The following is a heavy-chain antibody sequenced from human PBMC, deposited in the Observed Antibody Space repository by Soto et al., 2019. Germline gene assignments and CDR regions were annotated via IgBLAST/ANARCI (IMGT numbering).Heavy chain of an antibody. D-gene: IGHD2-15*01. CDR2: ITSDGDST. Sequence: GGSLRLSCSVSGFTFSNYPMHWVRQAPGEGLEYVSGITSDGDSTYHADSVKGRFTISRDNSKNTLYLQMSSLRLEDTAIYYCVKGNQLLRYYFEFWGQGTLVTVSS. V-gene: IGHV3-64D*06. CDR3: VKGNQLLRYYFEF. J-gene: IGHJ4*02. CDR1: GFTFSNYP.